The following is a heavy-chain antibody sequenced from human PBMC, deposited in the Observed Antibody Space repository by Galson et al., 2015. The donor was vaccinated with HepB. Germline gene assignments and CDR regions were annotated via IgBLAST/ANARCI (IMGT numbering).Heavy chain of an antibody. CDR1: GFSFSSYA. D-gene: IGHD3-10*01. Sequence: SLRLSCAASGFSFSSYAMSWVRQAPGKGLEWVSAISGSGGKTYYADSVKGRFTISRDNSKNTLYLQMNSLRAEDTAVYYCAKDPDSPGPYGMDVWGQGTTVTVSS. CDR3: AKDPDSPGPYGMDV. CDR2: ISGSGGKT. J-gene: IGHJ6*02. V-gene: IGHV3-23*01.